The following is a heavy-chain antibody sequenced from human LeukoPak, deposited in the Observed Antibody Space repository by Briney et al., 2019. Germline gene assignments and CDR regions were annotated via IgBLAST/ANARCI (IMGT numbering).Heavy chain of an antibody. CDR3: ARLYSSSCFFDY. V-gene: IGHV4-39*01. D-gene: IGHD6-13*01. CDR1: GDSVSSGIYY. CDR2: IYYSGIT. J-gene: IGHJ4*02. Sequence: PSETLSLTCTVSGDSVSSGIYYWSWIRQPPGKGLEWIGNIYYSGITYYNPSLKSRVTISVDTSKNQFSLKLNSVAAADTAVYYCARLYSSSCFFDYWGQGTLVTVSS.